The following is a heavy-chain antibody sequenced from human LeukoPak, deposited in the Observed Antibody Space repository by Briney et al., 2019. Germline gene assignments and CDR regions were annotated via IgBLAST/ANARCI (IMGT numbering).Heavy chain of an antibody. V-gene: IGHV4-39*01. J-gene: IGHJ5*02. CDR1: GGSISQSSYY. CDR2: IYYSGNT. Sequence: NTSETLSLTCTISGGSISQSSYYWGWIRQPPGKGLEWIGSIYYSGNTYYNPSLKSRVTISVDTSKNQFSLKLNSVTAADTAVYYCARRLTQYDCFDPWGQGILVTVSS. D-gene: IGHD2-2*01. CDR3: ARRLTQYDCFDP.